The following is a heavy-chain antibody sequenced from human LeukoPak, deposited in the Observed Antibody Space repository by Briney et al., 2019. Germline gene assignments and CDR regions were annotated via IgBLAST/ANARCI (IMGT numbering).Heavy chain of an antibody. J-gene: IGHJ4*02. CDR1: GYSFTSYW. D-gene: IGHD6-13*01. CDR3: ARHRGYSSSWYLVDY. V-gene: IGHV5-10-1*01. CDR2: IDPCDSYT. Sequence: KYGESLKISCKGSGYSFTSYWISWVRQMPGKSLEWMGRIDPCDSYTNYSPSFQGHVTISADKSISTAYLQWSSLKASDTAMYYCARHRGYSSSWYLVDYWGQGTLVTVSS.